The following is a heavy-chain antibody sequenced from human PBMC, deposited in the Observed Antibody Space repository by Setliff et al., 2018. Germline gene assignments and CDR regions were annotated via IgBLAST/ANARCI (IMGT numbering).Heavy chain of an antibody. D-gene: IGHD3-9*01. CDR3: ATDGITIFLGDAFDI. CDR1: GGTFSSYA. J-gene: IGHJ3*02. CDR2: IIPILGIA. Sequence: SVKVSCKASGGTFSSYAISWVRQAPGQGLEWMGGIIPILGIANYAQKFQGRVTITADKSTSTAYMELSSLRSEDTAEYFCATDGITIFLGDAFDIWGHGTMVTVSS. V-gene: IGHV1-69*10.